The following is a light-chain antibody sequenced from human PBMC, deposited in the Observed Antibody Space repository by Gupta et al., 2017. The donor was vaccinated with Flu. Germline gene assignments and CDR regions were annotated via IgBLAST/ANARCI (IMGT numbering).Light chain of an antibody. Sequence: PGQTAWITSSGDALPNQYAYWYQQKRGQAPVVEIYKVRFSGSSSGTIVTLSISGVQAEDEADYYCQSADSSGSYRVFGGGTKLTVL. CDR3: QSADSSGSYRV. V-gene: IGLV3-25*03. CDR2: KV. J-gene: IGLJ3*02. CDR1: ALPNQY.